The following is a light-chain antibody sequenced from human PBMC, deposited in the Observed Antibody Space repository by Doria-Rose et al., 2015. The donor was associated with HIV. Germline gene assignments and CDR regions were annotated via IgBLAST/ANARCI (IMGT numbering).Light chain of an antibody. Sequence: DIQMTQSPESLGMSLGERATLNCKSNQSLLYTSKNYLAWYQQKPGQPPKLLIYWASTRQSGVPARFSGSGSGTDFTPTISSLEAEDVAVYHCQQYYDTPSFGPGTTVDIK. CDR2: WAS. J-gene: IGKJ3*01. CDR3: QQYYDTPS. CDR1: QSLLYTSKNY. V-gene: IGKV4-1*01.